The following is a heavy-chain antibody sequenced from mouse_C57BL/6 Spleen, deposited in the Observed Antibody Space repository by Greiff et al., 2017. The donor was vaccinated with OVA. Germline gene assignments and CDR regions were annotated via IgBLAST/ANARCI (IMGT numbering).Heavy chain of an antibody. V-gene: IGHV1-53*01. Sequence: QVQLQQPGTELVKPGASVKLSCKASGYTFTSYWMHWVKQRPGQGLEWIGNINPSNGGTNYNEKFKSKATLTVDKSSSTAYMQLSSLTSEDSAVYYCARGKWGYGNYVAWFAYWGQGTLVTVSA. CDR3: ARGKWGYGNYVAWFAY. CDR2: INPSNGGT. J-gene: IGHJ3*01. D-gene: IGHD2-10*02. CDR1: GYTFTSYW.